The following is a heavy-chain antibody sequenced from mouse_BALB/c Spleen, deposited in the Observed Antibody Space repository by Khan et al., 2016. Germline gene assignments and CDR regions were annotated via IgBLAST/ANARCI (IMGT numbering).Heavy chain of an antibody. Sequence: EVELVESGAELVKPGASVKLSCTASGFSIQDTYIHWVRQRPEQGLDWIGRIDPPNDNTKYDPKFQGKATITADTSYNTAYLQHSSLTSEDTAVYYCARMYYGDYWGQGTTLTVSS. CDR3: ARMYYGDY. CDR1: GFSIQDTY. J-gene: IGHJ2*01. D-gene: IGHD1-1*01. V-gene: IGHV14-3*02. CDR2: IDPPNDNT.